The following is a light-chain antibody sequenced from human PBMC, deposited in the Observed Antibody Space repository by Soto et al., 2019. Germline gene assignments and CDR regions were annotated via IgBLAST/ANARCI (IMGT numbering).Light chain of an antibody. V-gene: IGKV3-15*01. Sequence: EIVMTQSPATLSVSPWERATLSCRASQSVSSNLALYQQKPGQAPRLLIYGASTRATGIPARFSGSGSGTEFTLTISSLQSEDFAVYYCKQYNNWPPWTFGQGTKVDIK. CDR2: GAS. J-gene: IGKJ1*01. CDR3: KQYNNWPPWT. CDR1: QSVSSN.